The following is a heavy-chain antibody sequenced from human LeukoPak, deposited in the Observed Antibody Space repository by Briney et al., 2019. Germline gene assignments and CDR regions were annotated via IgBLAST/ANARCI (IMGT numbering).Heavy chain of an antibody. CDR2: IIPIFGTA. CDR3: ARQDYDYVWGSYRPFDY. Sequence: GASVKVSCKASGGTFSSYAISWARQAPGQGLEWMGRIIPIFGTANYAQKFQSRVTITTDESTSTAYMELSSLRSEDTAVYYCARQDYDYVWGSYRPFDYWGQGTLVTVSS. D-gene: IGHD3-16*02. CDR1: GGTFSSYA. V-gene: IGHV1-69*05. J-gene: IGHJ4*02.